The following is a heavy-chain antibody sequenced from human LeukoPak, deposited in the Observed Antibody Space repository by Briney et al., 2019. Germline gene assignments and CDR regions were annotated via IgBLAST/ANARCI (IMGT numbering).Heavy chain of an antibody. D-gene: IGHD2-2*01. V-gene: IGHV1-18*01. Sequence: ASVKVSCTASGYTFTSYGISWVRQAPGQGLEWMGWISVYNGNTNYAQKLQGRVTMPTETSTSTTYMELRSLRSDETAVYSCARDSVPAALGGSDYWGQGTLVTVSS. CDR1: GYTFTSYG. CDR3: ARDSVPAALGGSDY. CDR2: ISVYNGNT. J-gene: IGHJ4*02.